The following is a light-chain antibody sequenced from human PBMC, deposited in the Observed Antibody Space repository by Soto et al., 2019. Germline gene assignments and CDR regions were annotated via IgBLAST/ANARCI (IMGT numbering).Light chain of an antibody. CDR3: QSYDSSLSGYV. CDR1: SSNIGANYD. V-gene: IGLV1-40*01. CDR2: TNT. J-gene: IGLJ1*01. Sequence: QSLLTQPPSVSGAPGQRVTISCTGSSSNIGANYDVHWYQHLSGTAPKLLIYTNTNRPSGVPDRFSGSKSGTSASLAITGFQAEDEADYYCQSYDSSLSGYVVGIGTRVTVL.